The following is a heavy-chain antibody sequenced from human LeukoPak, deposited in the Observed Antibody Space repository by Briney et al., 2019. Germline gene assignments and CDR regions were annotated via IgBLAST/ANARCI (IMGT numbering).Heavy chain of an antibody. Sequence: ASVKVSCMVSGYTLSELSMHWVRQAPGKGLEWMGGFDPEDGETIYAQKFQGRVTMTEDTSTDTAYMELRSLRSEDTAVYYCATDNYVWGSYRYTGTHYFDYWGQGTLVTVSS. V-gene: IGHV1-24*01. CDR3: ATDNYVWGSYRYTGTHYFDY. CDR2: FDPEDGET. J-gene: IGHJ4*02. D-gene: IGHD3-16*02. CDR1: GYTLSELS.